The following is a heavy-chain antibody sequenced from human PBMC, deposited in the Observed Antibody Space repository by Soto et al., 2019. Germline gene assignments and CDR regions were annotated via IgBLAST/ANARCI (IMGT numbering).Heavy chain of an antibody. D-gene: IGHD3-16*02. Sequence: QITLKESGPTLVEPTQTLTLTCTFSGFSLDTRTSGVGWIRHPPGNALEWVAIIYWDNNIRYSPSLRIRVAITKDTSKTHVVLTMTTLDPVDTGTYYCAHIIITYGGVIRLDAFDFWGQGTMVTVSS. CDR3: AHIIITYGGVIRLDAFDF. CDR2: IYWDNNI. V-gene: IGHV2-5*02. J-gene: IGHJ3*01. CDR1: GFSLDTRTSG.